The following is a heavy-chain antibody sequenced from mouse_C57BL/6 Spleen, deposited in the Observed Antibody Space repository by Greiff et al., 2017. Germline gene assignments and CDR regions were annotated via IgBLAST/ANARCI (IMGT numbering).Heavy chain of an antibody. CDR1: GFSLTSYG. CDR2: IWRGGST. CDR3: ATRIYYDYDDGLGCAY. D-gene: IGHD2-4*01. J-gene: IGHJ3*01. V-gene: IGHV2-5*01. Sequence: QVQLQQSGPGLVQPSQSLSITCTVSGFSLTSYGVHWVRQSPGKGLEWLGVIWRGGSTDYNAAFMSRLNITKDNSKSQVFFKMNSLQADDTAIFYCATRIYYDYDDGLGCAYWGQGTLVTVSA.